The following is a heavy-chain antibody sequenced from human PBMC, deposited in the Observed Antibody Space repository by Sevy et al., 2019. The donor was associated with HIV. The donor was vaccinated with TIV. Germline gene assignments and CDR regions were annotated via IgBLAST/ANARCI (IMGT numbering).Heavy chain of an antibody. Sequence: GGSLRLSCAASGFTVSSNYMSWFRQAPGKGLEWVSVIYSGGSTYYADSVKGRFTISRDNSKNTLYLQMNSLRAEDTAVYYCARDRGGAGHYYGMDVWGQGTTVTVSS. D-gene: IGHD3-10*01. CDR1: GFTVSSNY. CDR2: IYSGGST. CDR3: ARDRGGAGHYYGMDV. V-gene: IGHV3-53*01. J-gene: IGHJ6*02.